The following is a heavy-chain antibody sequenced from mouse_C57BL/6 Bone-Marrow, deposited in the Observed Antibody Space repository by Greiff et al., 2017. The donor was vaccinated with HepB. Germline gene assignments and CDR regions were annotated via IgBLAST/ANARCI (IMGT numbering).Heavy chain of an antibody. V-gene: IGHV3-6*01. Sequence: EVQLQESGPGLVKPSQSLSLTCSVTGYSITSGYYWNWIRQFPGNKLEWMGYISYDGSNNYNPSLKNRISITRDTSKNQFFLKLNSVTTEDTATYYCAREALITTVVGEFDYWGQGTTLTVSS. CDR3: AREALITTVVGEFDY. J-gene: IGHJ2*01. CDR2: ISYDGSN. D-gene: IGHD1-1*01. CDR1: GYSITSGYY.